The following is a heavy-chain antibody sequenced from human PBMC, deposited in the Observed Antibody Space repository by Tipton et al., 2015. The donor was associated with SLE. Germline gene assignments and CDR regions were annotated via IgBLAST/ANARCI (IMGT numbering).Heavy chain of an antibody. Sequence: TLSLTCTVSGGSISSYYWSWIRQPPGRGLEWIGYIYYSGSTYYNPSLKSRVTISVDTSKNQFSLKLSSVTAADTAVYYCARHPTVTSFFGYWGRGTLVTVSS. V-gene: IGHV4-59*08. D-gene: IGHD4-17*01. J-gene: IGHJ4*02. CDR1: GGSISSYY. CDR2: IYYSGST. CDR3: ARHPTVTSFFGY.